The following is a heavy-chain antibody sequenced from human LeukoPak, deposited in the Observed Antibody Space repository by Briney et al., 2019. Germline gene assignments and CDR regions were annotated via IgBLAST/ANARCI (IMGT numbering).Heavy chain of an antibody. D-gene: IGHD3-10*01. CDR3: ARSMVRGVIIWRAFDI. J-gene: IGHJ3*02. Sequence: PSQTLSLTCTVSGGSISCGDYYWSWIRQPPGKGLDWIGYIYYSGSTYYNPSLKSRVTISVDTSKNQFSLKLSSVTAADTAVYYCARSMVRGVIIWRAFDIWGQGTMVTVSS. CDR1: GGSISCGDYY. CDR2: IYYSGST. V-gene: IGHV4-30-4*08.